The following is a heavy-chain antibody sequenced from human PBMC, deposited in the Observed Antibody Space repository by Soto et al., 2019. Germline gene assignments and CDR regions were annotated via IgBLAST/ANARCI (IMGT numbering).Heavy chain of an antibody. CDR2: IKSKTDGGTT. J-gene: IGHJ6*02. D-gene: IGHD2-2*01. CDR1: GFTFSNAW. Sequence: GGSLRLSCAASGFTFSNAWMSWVRQAPGKGLEWVGRIKSKTDGGTTDYAAPVKGRFTISRDDSKNTLYLQMNSLKTEDTAVYYCTTDHLPAAMTALFSYYYYGMDVWGQGTTVTVSS. V-gene: IGHV3-15*01. CDR3: TTDHLPAAMTALFSYYYYGMDV.